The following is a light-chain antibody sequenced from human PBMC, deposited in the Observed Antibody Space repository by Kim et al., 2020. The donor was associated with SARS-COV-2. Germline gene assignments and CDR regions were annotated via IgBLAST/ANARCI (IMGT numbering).Light chain of an antibody. CDR3: NSRDTSTNHLV. J-gene: IGLJ2*01. CDR1: SLRNYY. V-gene: IGLV3-19*01. CDR2: GKN. Sequence: ALGQTVRITCQGASLRNYYASWYQQKPGQAPVVVIYGKNNRLSGIPDRFSGSSSGSTASLTITGAQAEDEADYYCNSRDTSTNHLVFGGGTQLTVL.